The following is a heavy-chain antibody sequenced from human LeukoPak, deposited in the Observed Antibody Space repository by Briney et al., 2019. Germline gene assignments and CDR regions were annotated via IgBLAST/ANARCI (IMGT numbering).Heavy chain of an antibody. Sequence: ASVKVSCKASGYTFTSYGISWVRQAPGQGLEWMGWISAYNGNTNYAQKLQGRVTMSTDTSTSKAYMELRSLRSDDTAVYYCARETIPTWELLGSLNYFDYWGQGTLVTVSS. CDR3: ARETIPTWELLGSLNYFDY. D-gene: IGHD1-26*01. J-gene: IGHJ4*02. V-gene: IGHV1-18*01. CDR2: ISAYNGNT. CDR1: GYTFTSYG.